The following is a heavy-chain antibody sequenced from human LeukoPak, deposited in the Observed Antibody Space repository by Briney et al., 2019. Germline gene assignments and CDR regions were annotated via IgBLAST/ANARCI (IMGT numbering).Heavy chain of an antibody. CDR1: GGSFSGYY. Sequence: SETLSLTCAVYGGSFSGYYWSWIRQPPGKGLEGIGEINHSGSTNYNPSLKSRVTISVDTSKNQFSLKLSSVTAADTAVYYCARDAESWLRWFDPWGQGTLVTVSS. V-gene: IGHV4-34*01. CDR3: ARDAESWLRWFDP. CDR2: INHSGST. J-gene: IGHJ5*02. D-gene: IGHD5-12*01.